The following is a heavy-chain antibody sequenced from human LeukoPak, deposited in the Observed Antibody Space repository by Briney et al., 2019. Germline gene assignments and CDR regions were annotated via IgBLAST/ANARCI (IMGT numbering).Heavy chain of an antibody. V-gene: IGHV3-21*01. D-gene: IGHD6-13*01. Sequence: GGSLRLSCAASGFTFGSYSMIWVRQAPGKGLEWVSSISSSSNYIYYADSVKGRFTISRDNAKNSLHLQMNSLRAEDTAVYYCARDGGSISSFDYWGQGTLVTVSS. CDR2: ISSSSNYI. J-gene: IGHJ4*02. CDR3: ARDGGSISSFDY. CDR1: GFTFGSYS.